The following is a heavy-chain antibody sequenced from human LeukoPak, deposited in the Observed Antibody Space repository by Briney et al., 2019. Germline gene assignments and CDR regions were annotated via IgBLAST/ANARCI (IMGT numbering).Heavy chain of an antibody. CDR3: TRRYCSGRSCYSDY. J-gene: IGHJ4*02. V-gene: IGHV3-73*01. D-gene: IGHD2-15*01. CDR1: GFTFSDSG. CDR2: IRSRANSYAT. Sequence: GGSLKLSCAASGFTFSDSGMHWVRQASGKGLEWVGRIRSRANSYATAYAASVRGRFTISRDDSKNTAYLQMNSLRTEDTAVYYCTRRYCSGRSCYSDYWGQGTLVTVSS.